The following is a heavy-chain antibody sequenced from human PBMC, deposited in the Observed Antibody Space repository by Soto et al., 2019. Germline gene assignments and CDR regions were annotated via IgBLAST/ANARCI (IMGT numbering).Heavy chain of an antibody. V-gene: IGHV4-61*01. J-gene: IGHJ5*02. Sequence: SETLSLTCTVSGGSVSSGSYYWSWIRQPPGKGLEWIGYIYYSGSTNYNPSLKSRVTISVGTSKNQFSLKLSSVTAADTAVYYCARGLSNYGLSVGWFDPWGQGTLVTVSS. D-gene: IGHD4-4*01. CDR2: IYYSGST. CDR3: ARGLSNYGLSVGWFDP. CDR1: GGSVSSGSYY.